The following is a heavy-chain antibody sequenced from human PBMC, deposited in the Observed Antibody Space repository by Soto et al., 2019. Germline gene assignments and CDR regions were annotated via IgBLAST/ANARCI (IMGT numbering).Heavy chain of an antibody. V-gene: IGHV1-46*03. CDR3: ARAPPNYYDSSGSPTAHFDY. D-gene: IGHD3-22*01. CDR2: INPSGGST. Sequence: GASVKVSCKASGYTFTSYYMHWVRQAPGQGLEWMGIINPSGGSTSYAQKFQGRVTMTRDTSTSTVYMELSSLRSEDTAVYYCARAPPNYYDSSGSPTAHFDYWGQGTLVTVSS. CDR1: GYTFTSYY. J-gene: IGHJ4*02.